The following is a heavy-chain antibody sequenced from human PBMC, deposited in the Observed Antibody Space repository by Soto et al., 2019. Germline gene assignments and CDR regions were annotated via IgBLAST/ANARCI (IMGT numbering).Heavy chain of an antibody. Sequence: GASVKVSCKASGYTFTGYYMHWVRQAPGQGLEWMGWINPNSGGTNYAQKFQGWVTMTRDTSISTAYMELSRLRSDDTAVYYCARGSPIAAAGYFDYWGQGTLVTVSS. D-gene: IGHD6-13*01. J-gene: IGHJ4*02. CDR1: GYTFTGYY. CDR3: ARGSPIAAAGYFDY. CDR2: INPNSGGT. V-gene: IGHV1-2*04.